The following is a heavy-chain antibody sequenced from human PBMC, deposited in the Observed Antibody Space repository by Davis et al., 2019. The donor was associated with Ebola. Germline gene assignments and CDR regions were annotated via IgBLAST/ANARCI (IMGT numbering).Heavy chain of an antibody. J-gene: IGHJ4*02. D-gene: IGHD1-20*01. Sequence: GGSLRLSCAASGFTFGTYSMNWVRQTPGKGLEWISYIGGRSFTIKYADSVKGRFTVSRDNAKDSLYLQMNSLRHEDTAIYYCARDYNWVIDYWGQGTLLTVSS. CDR1: GFTFGTYS. CDR2: IGGRSFTI. V-gene: IGHV3-48*02. CDR3: ARDYNWVIDY.